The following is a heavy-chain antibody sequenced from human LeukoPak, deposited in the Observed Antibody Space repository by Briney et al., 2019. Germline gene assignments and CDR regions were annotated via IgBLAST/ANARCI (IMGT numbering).Heavy chain of an antibody. Sequence: GGSLRLSCAASGFTFSSYGMHWVRQAPGKGLEWVAVISYDGSNKYYADSVKGRFTISRDNSKNTLYLQMNSLRSEDTAVYYCARAERIAARSGYNWFDPWGQGTLVTVSS. D-gene: IGHD6-6*01. CDR2: ISYDGSNK. J-gene: IGHJ5*02. V-gene: IGHV3-30*03. CDR3: ARAERIAARSGYNWFDP. CDR1: GFTFSSYG.